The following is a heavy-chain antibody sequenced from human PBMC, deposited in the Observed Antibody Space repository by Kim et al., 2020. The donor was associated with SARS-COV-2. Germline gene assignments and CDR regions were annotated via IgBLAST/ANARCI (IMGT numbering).Heavy chain of an antibody. Sequence: ADTGRGRFTISRANSKTTLYLQMNRLRAEDTAVYYCARDLGFSSDGSGYWGQGTLVTVSS. CDR3: ARDLGFSSDGSGY. D-gene: IGHD6-19*01. V-gene: IGHV3-30*07. J-gene: IGHJ4*02.